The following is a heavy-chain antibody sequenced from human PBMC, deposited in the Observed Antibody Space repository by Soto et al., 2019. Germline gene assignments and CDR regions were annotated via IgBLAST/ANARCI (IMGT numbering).Heavy chain of an antibody. CDR3: AKVEFYYGSGGNPPVGS. CDR2: ISDSGATS. Sequence: GGSLRLSCVASGFSLSSHAVSWVRQTAERGLEWVSSISDSGATSSYADFVKGRFTVSRDNSRNTLYLQMDSLRVEDTAVYYCAKVEFYYGSGGNPPVGSWGQGTVVTVYS. V-gene: IGHV3-23*01. J-gene: IGHJ5*02. D-gene: IGHD2-15*01. CDR1: GFSLSSHA.